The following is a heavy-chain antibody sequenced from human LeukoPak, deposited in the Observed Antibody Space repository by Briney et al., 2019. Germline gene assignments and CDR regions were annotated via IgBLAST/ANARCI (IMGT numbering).Heavy chain of an antibody. V-gene: IGHV1-18*01. CDR2: FSAYNGNT. D-gene: IGHD3-22*01. Sequence: GASVKVSCKASGYTFTSYGISWVRQAPGQGLEWMGWFSAYNGNTNYAQKLQGRVTMTTDTSTSTAYMELRSLRSDDTAVYYCARGMYYYDSSGYYTDYWGQGTLVTVSS. CDR1: GYTFTSYG. J-gene: IGHJ4*02. CDR3: ARGMYYYDSSGYYTDY.